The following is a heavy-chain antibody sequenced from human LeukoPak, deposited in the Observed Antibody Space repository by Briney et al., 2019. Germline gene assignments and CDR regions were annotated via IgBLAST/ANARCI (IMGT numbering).Heavy chain of an antibody. V-gene: IGHV5-51*01. J-gene: IGHJ6*02. CDR3: ARTDSTGYSPNYFFYGMDV. D-gene: IGHD3-22*01. CDR2: IYLADSDT. Sequence: GESLKISCKGSGNTFTNNWIGWVRQKPGEGLEWMGIIYLADSDTRYGPSFQGQVTISADKSISTAYLQWSSLKASDTAMYFCARTDSTGYSPNYFFYGMDVWGQGTTVTVSS. CDR1: GNTFTNNW.